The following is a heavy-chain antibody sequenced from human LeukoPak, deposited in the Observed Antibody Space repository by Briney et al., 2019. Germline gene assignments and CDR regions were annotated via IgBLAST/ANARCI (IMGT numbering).Heavy chain of an antibody. CDR1: GYTFTGYY. CDR2: INPNSGGT. V-gene: IGHV1-2*02. J-gene: IGHJ4*02. Sequence: ASVKVSCKASGYTFTGYYMHWVRQAPGQGLEWMGWINPNSGGTNYAQKFQGRVTMTRDTSISTAYMELSRLRSDDTAVYYRARELGQSSSSGSPFDYWGQGTLVTVSS. D-gene: IGHD6-6*01. CDR3: ARELGQSSSSGSPFDY.